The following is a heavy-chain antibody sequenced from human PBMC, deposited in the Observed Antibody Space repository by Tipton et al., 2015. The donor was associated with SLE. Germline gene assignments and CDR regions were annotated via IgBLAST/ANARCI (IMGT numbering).Heavy chain of an antibody. Sequence: LSLTCTVSGGSINTYFWSWIRQPPGKGLEWIGYVYGSGSTHYNPSLTSRVTMSVDTSKNQFSLRLTSVTAADTAVYYCARGVAHYYDCGSFDIWGQGTMVTVSS. J-gene: IGHJ3*02. V-gene: IGHV4-59*01. D-gene: IGHD3-22*01. CDR2: VYGSGST. CDR1: GGSINTYF. CDR3: ARGVAHYYDCGSFDI.